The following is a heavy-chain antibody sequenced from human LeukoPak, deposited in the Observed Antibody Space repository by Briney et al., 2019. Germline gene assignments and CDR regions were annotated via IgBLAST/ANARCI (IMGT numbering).Heavy chain of an antibody. CDR3: ARHVGGTVTTVLGWFDP. J-gene: IGHJ5*02. CDR2: LYYSGST. CDR1: GGSISSNSYY. D-gene: IGHD4-17*01. Sequence: PSETLSLTCTVSGGSISSNSYYWGWIRQPPGKGLEWIGSLYYSGSTYYNPSLKSRVTISADTSKNQFSLKLSSVTAADTAVYYCARHVGGTVTTVLGWFDPWGQGTLVTVSS. V-gene: IGHV4-39*01.